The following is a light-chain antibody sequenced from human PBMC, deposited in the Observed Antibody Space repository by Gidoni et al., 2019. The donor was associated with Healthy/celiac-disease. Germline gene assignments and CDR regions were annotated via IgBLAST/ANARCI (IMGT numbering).Light chain of an antibody. J-gene: IGKJ2*01. CDR2: WAS. CDR1: QSVLYSSNNKNY. CDR3: QQYYSTPYT. V-gene: IGKV4-1*01. Sequence: DIVMTQSPDSLAVSLGVRATINCKSSQSVLYSSNNKNYLAWYQQKPGQPPKLLIYWASTRASGVPDRFSGSGSGTDFTLTISSLQAEDVAVYYCQQYYSTPYTFGQXTKLEIK.